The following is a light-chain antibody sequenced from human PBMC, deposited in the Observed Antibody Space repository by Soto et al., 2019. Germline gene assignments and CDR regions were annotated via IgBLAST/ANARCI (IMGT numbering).Light chain of an antibody. V-gene: IGKV3-11*01. Sequence: EIVLTQSPATLSFSPGERATLSCRASQSVGSYLAWYQQKPGQAPRLLIYDASNRATGIPARFSGSGSGTDFTLTISSLEAEDFALYYCQQRSTWPLTFGGGTKIEIK. CDR2: DAS. CDR3: QQRSTWPLT. J-gene: IGKJ4*01. CDR1: QSVGSY.